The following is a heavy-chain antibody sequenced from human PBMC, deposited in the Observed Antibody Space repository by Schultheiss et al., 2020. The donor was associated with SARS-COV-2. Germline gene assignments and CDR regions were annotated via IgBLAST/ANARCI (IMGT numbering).Heavy chain of an antibody. CDR1: GFTFSSYS. CDR3: AGSPSVGGAP. D-gene: IGHD2-2*01. CDR2: ISGSGGDT. Sequence: GGSLRLSCAASGFTFSSYSMNWVRQAPGKGLEWVSSISGSGGDTRYADSVKGRFTISRDNAKNSLYLQMNSLRAEDTALYYCAGSPSVGGAPWGQGTLVTVSS. V-gene: IGHV3-21*01. J-gene: IGHJ5*02.